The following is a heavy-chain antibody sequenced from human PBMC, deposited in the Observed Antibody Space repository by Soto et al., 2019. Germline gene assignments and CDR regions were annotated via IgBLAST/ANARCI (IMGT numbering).Heavy chain of an antibody. Sequence: SETLSLTCTVSGDSISSSYWSWIRQSPGKGLEWIGYIYYSGFTNYNPSLKSRVTISVDTSKDQFSLKLSSVTAADTAVYYCARDLRFRGFYGTDVRGQGTTVTVSS. CDR1: GDSISSSY. J-gene: IGHJ6*02. D-gene: IGHD3-10*01. V-gene: IGHV4-59*01. CDR3: ARDLRFRGFYGTDV. CDR2: IYYSGFT.